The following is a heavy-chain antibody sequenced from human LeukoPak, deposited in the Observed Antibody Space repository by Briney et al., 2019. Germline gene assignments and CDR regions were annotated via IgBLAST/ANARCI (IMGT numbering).Heavy chain of an antibody. D-gene: IGHD2-2*01. Sequence: ASVKVSCKASGGTFSSYAISWVRQGPGQGLEWMGGIIPIFGTANYAQKFQGRVTITADESTSTAYMELSSLRSEDTAVYYCARGEDIVVVPAATVYYYYYGMDVWGQGTTVTVSS. J-gene: IGHJ6*02. V-gene: IGHV1-69*13. CDR2: IIPIFGTA. CDR3: ARGEDIVVVPAATVYYYYYGMDV. CDR1: GGTFSSYA.